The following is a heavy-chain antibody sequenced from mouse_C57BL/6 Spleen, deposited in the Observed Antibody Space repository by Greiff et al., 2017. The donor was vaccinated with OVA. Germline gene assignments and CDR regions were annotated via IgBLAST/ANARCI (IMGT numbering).Heavy chain of an antibody. CDR3: ARHRDYGFFDY. Sequence: EVKVVESGGGLVQPGGSLKLSCAASGFTFSDYYMYWVRQTPEKRLEWVAYISNGGGSTYYPDTVKGRFTISRDNAKNTLYLQMSRLKSEDTAMYYCARHRDYGFFDYWGQGTTLTVSS. J-gene: IGHJ2*01. D-gene: IGHD2-4*01. CDR1: GFTFSDYY. CDR2: ISNGGGST. V-gene: IGHV5-12*01.